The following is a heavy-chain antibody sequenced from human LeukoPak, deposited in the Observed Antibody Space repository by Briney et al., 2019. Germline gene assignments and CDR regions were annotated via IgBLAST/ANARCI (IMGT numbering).Heavy chain of an antibody. D-gene: IGHD2-2*01. Sequence: LPGRSLRLSCAASGFTFSSYVMHWVRQAPGKGLEWVAIISYDGSNEYYADSVKGRFTISRDNSKNTLYLQMNSLRAADTAVYYCARDKDTSYLSSFDYWGQGTLVTVSS. CDR3: ARDKDTSYLSSFDY. CDR2: ISYDGSNE. J-gene: IGHJ4*02. CDR1: GFTFSSYV. V-gene: IGHV3-30*04.